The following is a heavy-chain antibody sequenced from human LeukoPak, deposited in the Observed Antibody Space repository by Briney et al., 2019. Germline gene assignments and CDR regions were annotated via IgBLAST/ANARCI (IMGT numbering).Heavy chain of an antibody. J-gene: IGHJ3*02. Sequence: WPPVKVSCKASGYTFTGYYMHWVRQAAGQGLEWMGWINPNSGGTNYAQKFQGRVTMTRDTSISTAYMELSRLRSDDTAVYYCARGSGDSSGYYPHAFDIWGQGTMVTVSS. D-gene: IGHD3-22*01. CDR1: GYTFTGYY. CDR2: INPNSGGT. CDR3: ARGSGDSSGYYPHAFDI. V-gene: IGHV1-2*02.